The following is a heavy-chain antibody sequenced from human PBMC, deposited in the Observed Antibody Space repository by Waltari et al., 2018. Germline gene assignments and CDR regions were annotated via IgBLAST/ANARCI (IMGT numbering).Heavy chain of an antibody. CDR1: GYRFSSDW. CDR3: AKGGIPNWFDP. Sequence: EVQLVQSGAEVKKPGESLKISCKASGYRFSSDWIVWVRQMPGTGLEWLGMMCPGDSDTRYSPSFEGEVTISADKFINTAYLMLKSLKTSDTAMYYCAKGGIPNWFDPWGQGTLVTVSS. D-gene: IGHD6-25*01. V-gene: IGHV5-51*01. J-gene: IGHJ5*02. CDR2: MCPGDSDT.